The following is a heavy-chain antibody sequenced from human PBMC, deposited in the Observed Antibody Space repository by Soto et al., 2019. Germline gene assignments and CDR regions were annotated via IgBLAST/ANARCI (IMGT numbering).Heavy chain of an antibody. CDR1: GFTFSSYG. CDR2: ISYDGSNK. D-gene: IGHD3-10*01. Sequence: GGSLRLSCAASGFTFSSYGMHWVRQAPGKGLEWVAVISYDGSNKYYADSVKGRFTISRDNAKNSLYLQMNSLRDEDTAVYYCARDPGITMVRGVSPLYYYYYYGMDVWGQGTTVTVSS. CDR3: ARDPGITMVRGVSPLYYYYYYGMDV. V-gene: IGHV3-30*03. J-gene: IGHJ6*02.